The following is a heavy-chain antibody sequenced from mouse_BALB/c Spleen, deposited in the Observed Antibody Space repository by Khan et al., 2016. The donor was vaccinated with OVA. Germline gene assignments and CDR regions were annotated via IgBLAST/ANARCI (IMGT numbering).Heavy chain of an antibody. D-gene: IGHD1-1*01. V-gene: IGHV1-7*01. Sequence: QVQLQQSGAELAKPGASVKMSCKASGYTFTTYWMHWIKQRPGQGLEWIGYINPNTGYNECEQKFKDKATLTADKSSSTAYMQLSSLTSEDSAVXYCATSGHYGCNYYFGIDYWGQGTSVTVSS. CDR2: INPNTGYN. J-gene: IGHJ4*01. CDR3: ATSGHYGCNYYFGIDY. CDR1: GYTFTTYW.